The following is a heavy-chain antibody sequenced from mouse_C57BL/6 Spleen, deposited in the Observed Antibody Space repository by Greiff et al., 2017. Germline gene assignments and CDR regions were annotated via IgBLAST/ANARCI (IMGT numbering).Heavy chain of an antibody. CDR2: IHPNSGST. CDR1: GYTFTSYW. J-gene: IGHJ3*01. D-gene: IGHD1-1*01. CDR3: ARGATVVAPAY. V-gene: IGHV1-64*01. Sequence: QVQLQQPGAERVKPGASVKLSCKASGYTFTSYWMHWVKQGPGQGLGWIGMIHPNSGSTNYNEKFKSKATLTVDKSSSTAYMQLSSLTSEDSAVYYCARGATVVAPAYWGQGTLVTVSA.